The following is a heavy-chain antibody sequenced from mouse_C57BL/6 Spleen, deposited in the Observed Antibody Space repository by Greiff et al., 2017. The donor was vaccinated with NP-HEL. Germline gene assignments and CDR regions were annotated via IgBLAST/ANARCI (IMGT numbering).Heavy chain of an antibody. J-gene: IGHJ3*01. D-gene: IGHD2-4*01. CDR1: GYTFTDYY. V-gene: IGHV1-76*01. CDR2: IYPGSGNT. Sequence: QVQLQQSGAELVRPGASVKLSCKASGYTFTDYYINWVKQRPGQGLEWIARIYPGSGNTYYNEKFKGKATLTAEKSSSTAYMQLSSLTSEDSAVYFCARESDYDGRTWFAYWGQGTLVTVSA. CDR3: ARESDYDGRTWFAY.